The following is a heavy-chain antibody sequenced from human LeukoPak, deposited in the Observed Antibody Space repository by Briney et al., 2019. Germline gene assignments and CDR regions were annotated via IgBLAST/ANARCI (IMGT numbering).Heavy chain of an antibody. CDR3: ARDWGFGDSEDWFDP. CDR2: IYYSGST. J-gene: IGHJ5*02. D-gene: IGHD3-10*01. Sequence: ASETLSLTCTVSGGSISSSSYYWGWIRQPPGKGLEWIGGIYYSGSTYYTPSLRSRVSISVDKSTNHISLEVTSVTAADTAVYYCARDWGFGDSEDWFDPWGQGTLVTVSS. V-gene: IGHV4-39*07. CDR1: GGSISSSSYY.